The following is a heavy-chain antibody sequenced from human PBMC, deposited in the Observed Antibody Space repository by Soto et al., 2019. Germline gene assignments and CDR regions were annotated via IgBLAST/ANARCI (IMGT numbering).Heavy chain of an antibody. Sequence: QLRLQEEGPGLVKPSETLSLTCTVSGGSISSSSYYWGWIRQPPGKGPEWIGAIYYNGNTYYYPSLKSRVAISVDTSKNPFSLTLSSAPAADTAMYSCARQTGVFGHYFDYWGQGTLVTVSS. V-gene: IGHV4-39*01. D-gene: IGHD3-16*01. CDR3: ARQTGVFGHYFDY. J-gene: IGHJ4*02. CDR1: GGSISSSSYY. CDR2: IYYNGNT.